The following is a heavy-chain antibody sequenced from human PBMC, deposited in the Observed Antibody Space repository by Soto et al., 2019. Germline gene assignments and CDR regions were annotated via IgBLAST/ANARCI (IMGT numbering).Heavy chain of an antibody. CDR3: ARPLGPRGYELIAY. J-gene: IGHJ4*02. V-gene: IGHV3-21*02. CDR1: GFPFSDYS. CDR2: ISPSSDSS. Sequence: EVQLVESGGGLVKPGGSLRLACAASGFPFSDYSWNWVRQTPGKGLEWVSSISPSSDSSYYADSVKGRFTISRDNAKNSLFLQMHSLRDEDTAVYYCARPLGPRGYELIAYGGQGTLVIVSS. D-gene: IGHD5-12*01.